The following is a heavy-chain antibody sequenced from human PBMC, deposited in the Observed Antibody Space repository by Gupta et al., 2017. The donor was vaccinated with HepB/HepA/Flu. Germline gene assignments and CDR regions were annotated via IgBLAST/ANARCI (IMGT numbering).Heavy chain of an antibody. CDR3: ARERGCANTTNDD. CDR2: INAGNGNT. D-gene: IGHD4/OR15-4a*01. J-gene: IGHJ4*02. V-gene: IGHV1-3*01. CDR1: GYTFTSYA. Sequence: GASVKVSYKSSGYTFTSYAMHWVRQAHGQRLEWMGWINAGNGNTKYSQKVHGRVTITRETSASTAYMELSSMRSEDTAVYYYARERGCANTTNDDWGQGTMVTVSS.